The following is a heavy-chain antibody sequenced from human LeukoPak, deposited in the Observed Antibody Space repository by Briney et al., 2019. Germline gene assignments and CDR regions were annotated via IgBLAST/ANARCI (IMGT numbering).Heavy chain of an antibody. CDR2: SRNKENNYSA. CDR1: GFSFSDFF. Sequence: QPXXSLRLSCAVSGFSFSDFFMDWVRPAPGKGLEWIGRSRNKENNYSAEYAAAVKVRFTISRDDSKDSLYLQLSSLKTEDTAVYYCTRENYWNLDYWGQGTLVTVSS. D-gene: IGHD1-1*01. V-gene: IGHV3-72*01. J-gene: IGHJ4*02. CDR3: TRENYWNLDY.